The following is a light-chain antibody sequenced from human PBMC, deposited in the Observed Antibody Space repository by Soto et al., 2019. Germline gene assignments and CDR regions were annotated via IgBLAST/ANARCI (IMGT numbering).Light chain of an antibody. J-gene: IGKJ1*01. CDR1: PAIASF. CDR3: QQLNGSPWT. Sequence: IQLTQSPSSLSASVGDRVTITCRASPAIASFLAWYQQKPGTASKLLIYGASTLQSGVPSRFSGSRSGTDYTLTIASLQSEDFATYYCQQLNGSPWTFGQGTKVDIK. CDR2: GAS. V-gene: IGKV1-9*01.